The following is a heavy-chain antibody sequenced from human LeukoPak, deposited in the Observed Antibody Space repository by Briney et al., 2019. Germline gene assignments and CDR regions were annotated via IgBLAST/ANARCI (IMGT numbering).Heavy chain of an antibody. V-gene: IGHV1-2*02. CDR1: GYTFTGYY. Sequence: GASVKVSCKASGYTFTGYYMHWVRQAPGQGLGWMGWINPNSGGTNYAQKFQGRVTMTRDTSISTAYMELSRLRSDDTAVYYCARGLGYCSGGSCSHFDYWGQGTLVTVSS. CDR3: ARGLGYCSGGSCSHFDY. CDR2: INPNSGGT. J-gene: IGHJ4*02. D-gene: IGHD2-15*01.